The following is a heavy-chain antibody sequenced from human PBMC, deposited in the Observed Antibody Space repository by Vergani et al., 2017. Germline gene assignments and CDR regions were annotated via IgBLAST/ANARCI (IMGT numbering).Heavy chain of an antibody. CDR3: ATDPRSAAAGTRDY. V-gene: IGHV1-24*01. CDR2: FDPEDGET. Sequence: QVQLVQSGAEVKKPGASVKVSCKASGYTFTSYYMHWVRQAPGQGLEWMGGFDPEDGETIYAQKFQGRVTMTEDTSTDTAYMELSSLRSEDTAVYYCATDPRSAAAGTRDYWGQGTLVTVSS. CDR1: GYTFTSYY. J-gene: IGHJ4*02. D-gene: IGHD6-13*01.